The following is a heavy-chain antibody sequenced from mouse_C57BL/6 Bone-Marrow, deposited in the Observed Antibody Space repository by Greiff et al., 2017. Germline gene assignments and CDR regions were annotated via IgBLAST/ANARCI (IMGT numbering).Heavy chain of an antibody. CDR1: GYTFTDYY. Sequence: EVQLQQSGPELVKPGASVKISCKASGYTFTDYYMNWVKQSHGKSLEWIGDINPNNGGTSYNQKFKGKATLTVDKSSSTAYMELRSLTSEDSAVYYCARGYYYGRADYWGQGTTLTVSS. D-gene: IGHD1-1*01. CDR2: INPNNGGT. CDR3: ARGYYYGRADY. J-gene: IGHJ2*01. V-gene: IGHV1-26*01.